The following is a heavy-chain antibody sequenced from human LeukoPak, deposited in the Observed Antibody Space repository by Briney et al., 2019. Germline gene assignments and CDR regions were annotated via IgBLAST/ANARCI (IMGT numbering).Heavy chain of an antibody. V-gene: IGHV4-59*11. Sequence: SETLSLTCTVSGGSISSHYWSWIRQPPGKGLEWIGYIYYSGSTNYNPSLKSRVTISVDTSKNQFSLKLSSVTAADTAVYYCARDHAPSGWGQGTLVTVSS. J-gene: IGHJ4*02. CDR1: GGSISSHY. CDR3: ARDHAPSG. CDR2: IYYSGST. D-gene: IGHD3-10*01.